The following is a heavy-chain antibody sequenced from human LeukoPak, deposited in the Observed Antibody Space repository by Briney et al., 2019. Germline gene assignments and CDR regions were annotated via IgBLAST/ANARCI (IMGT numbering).Heavy chain of an antibody. CDR3: TATSYYYDSSGLRGGMDV. V-gene: IGHV1-58*02. Sequence: SVKVSCKAPGFTFTSSAMQWVRQARGQRLEWIGWIVVGSGNTNYAQKFQERVTITRDMSTSTAYMELSSLRSEDTAVYYCTATSYYYDSSGLRGGMDVWGQGTTVTVSS. J-gene: IGHJ6*02. CDR2: IVVGSGNT. CDR1: GFTFTSSA. D-gene: IGHD3-22*01.